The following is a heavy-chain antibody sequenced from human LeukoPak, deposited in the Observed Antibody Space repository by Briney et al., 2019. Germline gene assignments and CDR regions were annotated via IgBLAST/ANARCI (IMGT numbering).Heavy chain of an antibody. D-gene: IGHD3-10*01. CDR2: ISAYNGNT. Sequence: ASVKVSCKASGYTFTSYGISWVRQAPGQGLEWMGWISAYNGNTNYAQKLQGRVTMTTDTSTSTAYMELRSLRSDDTAVYYCARPQYYYGSGSYGGGYYLDYWGQGTLVTVSS. CDR1: GYTFTSYG. CDR3: ARPQYYYGSGSYGGGYYLDY. J-gene: IGHJ4*02. V-gene: IGHV1-18*04.